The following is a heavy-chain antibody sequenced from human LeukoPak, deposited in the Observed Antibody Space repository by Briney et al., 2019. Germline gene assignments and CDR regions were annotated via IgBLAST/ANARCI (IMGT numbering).Heavy chain of an antibody. D-gene: IGHD3-10*01. J-gene: IGHJ4*02. CDR3: AREQRITMVRGYVYDY. V-gene: IGHV1-46*01. CDR1: GYTFTSYY. Sequence: ASVKVSCKASGYTFTSYYMHWVRQAPGQGLEWMGIINPSGGSTSYAQKFQGRVTMTRDTSTSTVYMELGSLRSEDTAVHYCAREQRITMVRGYVYDYWGQGTLVTVSS. CDR2: INPSGGST.